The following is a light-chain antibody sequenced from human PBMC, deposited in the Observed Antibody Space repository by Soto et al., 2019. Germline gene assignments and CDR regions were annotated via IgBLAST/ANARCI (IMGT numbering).Light chain of an antibody. CDR2: DAS. Sequence: EIVLTQSPATLSLSPGERTTLSCRASQSVSSYLAWYQQKPVQAPRLLIYDASNRSTGIPARFSGSGSGTDFTLTISSLEPEDFALYYCQQRSNWPITFGQGTRLEIK. CDR1: QSVSSY. J-gene: IGKJ5*01. V-gene: IGKV3-11*01. CDR3: QQRSNWPIT.